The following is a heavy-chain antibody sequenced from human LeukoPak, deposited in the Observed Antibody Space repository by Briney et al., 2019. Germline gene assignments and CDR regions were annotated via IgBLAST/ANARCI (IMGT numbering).Heavy chain of an antibody. CDR1: GFTFSSYA. V-gene: IGHV3-30-3*01. CDR3: ARSIAVAGGFDY. Sequence: LRLPCTASGFTFSSYAMHWVRQAPGKGLEWVAVISYDGSNKYYADSVKGRFTISRDNSKNTLYVQMNSLRAEDTAVFYCARSIAVAGGFDYWGQGTLVTVSS. D-gene: IGHD6-19*01. J-gene: IGHJ4*02. CDR2: ISYDGSNK.